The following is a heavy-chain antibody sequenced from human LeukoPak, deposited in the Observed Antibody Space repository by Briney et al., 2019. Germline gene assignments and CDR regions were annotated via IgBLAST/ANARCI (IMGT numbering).Heavy chain of an antibody. J-gene: IGHJ3*02. CDR3: AKSWANSGSYSDAFDI. D-gene: IGHD1-26*01. Sequence: GGSLRLSCAASGFTFSSYAMSWVRQAPGKWLEWVSAISVSGVSIYYAGSVKGRFTISRDNSKNTMYLQMNSLSAEDTAVSYCAKSWANSGSYSDAFDIWGQGTMVTVSS. V-gene: IGHV3-23*01. CDR1: GFTFSSYA. CDR2: ISVSGVSI.